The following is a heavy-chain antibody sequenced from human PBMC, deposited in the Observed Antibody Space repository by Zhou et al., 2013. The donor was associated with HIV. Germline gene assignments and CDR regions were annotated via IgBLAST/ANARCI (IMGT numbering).Heavy chain of an antibody. Sequence: QMQLVQSGPEVKKPGTSVKVSCKASGFTFTSSAMQWVRQARGQRLEWIGWIVVGSGNTNYAQKFQERVTITRDMSTSTAYMELSSLRSEDTAVYYCAAEGSIAVAGTDYYYYGMDVWGQGTTVTVSS. CDR1: GFTFTSSA. CDR3: AAEGSIAVAGTDYYYYGMDV. V-gene: IGHV1-58*02. D-gene: IGHD6-19*01. CDR2: IVVGSGNT. J-gene: IGHJ6*02.